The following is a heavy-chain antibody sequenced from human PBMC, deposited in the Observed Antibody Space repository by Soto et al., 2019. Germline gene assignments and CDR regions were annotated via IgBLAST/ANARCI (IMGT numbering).Heavy chain of an antibody. D-gene: IGHD3-3*01. J-gene: IGHJ6*02. V-gene: IGHV3-9*01. Sequence: GGSLRLSCVASGFTFEDSAMHWGRQGRGKGLEWVSGIGWNSDIKGYADSVKGRFSISRDNVKNSLYLQMSSLRSEDTGVYYCARDIGHDDFWGNNDRGLDGWGQGTKVTVSS. CDR3: ARDIGHDDFWGNNDRGLDG. CDR1: GFTFEDSA. CDR2: IGWNSDIK.